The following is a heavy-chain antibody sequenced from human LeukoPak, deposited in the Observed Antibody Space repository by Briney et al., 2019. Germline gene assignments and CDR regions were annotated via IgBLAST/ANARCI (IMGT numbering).Heavy chain of an antibody. J-gene: IGHJ6*03. CDR3: ARRSWSYYGIYYYYYMDV. CDR2: ISSNGGKT. Sequence: PGGCLILSCAAPGLTLSDSAMDSVRQAPGKGLGYVSAISSNGGKTYYADSVKGRYTISRDNSTNTLYLQMGSLRAEDMAVYYCARRSWSYYGIYYYYYMDVWGKGTTVTVSS. D-gene: IGHD1-26*01. V-gene: IGHV3-64*02. CDR1: GLTLSDSA.